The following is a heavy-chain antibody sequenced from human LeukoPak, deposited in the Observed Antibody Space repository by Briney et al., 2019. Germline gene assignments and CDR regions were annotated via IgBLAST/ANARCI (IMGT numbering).Heavy chain of an antibody. CDR1: GYTFIGYY. D-gene: IGHD1-26*01. CDR3: ARATRSRRWELPAYFDY. CDR2: INPNSGGT. Sequence: ASVKVSCKASGYTFIGYYMHWVRQAPGQGLEWMGQINPNSGGTNYAQKLQGRVTMTRDTSISTAYMELSGLRSDDTAVYYCARATRSRRWELPAYFDYWGQGTLVTVSS. V-gene: IGHV1-2*06. J-gene: IGHJ4*02.